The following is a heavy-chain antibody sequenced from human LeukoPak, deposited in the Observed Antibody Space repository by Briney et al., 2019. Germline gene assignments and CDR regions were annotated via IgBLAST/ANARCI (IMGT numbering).Heavy chain of an antibody. V-gene: IGHV5-10-1*01. D-gene: IGHD4-23*01. CDR3: ARGFGGNSDLDY. Sequence: GESLKISCKGSGYSFTSYWISWVRQMPGKGLEWMGRIDPSDSYNNYSPSFQGHVTISADKSISTAYLQWSSLKASDTAMYYCARGFGGNSDLDYWGQGTLVTVSS. CDR2: IDPSDSYN. J-gene: IGHJ4*02. CDR1: GYSFTSYW.